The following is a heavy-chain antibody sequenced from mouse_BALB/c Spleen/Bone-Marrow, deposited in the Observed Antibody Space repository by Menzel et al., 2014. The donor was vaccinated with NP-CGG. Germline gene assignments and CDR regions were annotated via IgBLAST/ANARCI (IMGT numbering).Heavy chain of an antibody. Sequence: EVQLQESGAELVRPGAIVKLSCITSGFNIKEFYMHWVKQRPEQGLEWIGWIDPENGNTIYDPNFQGKASISADTSSNTAYLQLSNLTSEDTAVYYCVRGNFQFAYWGQGTLVTVSA. J-gene: IGHJ3*01. CDR2: IDPENGNT. V-gene: IGHV14-1*02. CDR3: VRGNFQFAY. CDR1: GFNIKEFY.